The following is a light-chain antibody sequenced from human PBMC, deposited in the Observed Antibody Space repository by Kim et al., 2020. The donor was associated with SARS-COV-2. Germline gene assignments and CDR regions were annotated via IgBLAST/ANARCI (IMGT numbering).Light chain of an antibody. J-gene: IGLJ3*02. CDR2: RDH. CDR1: SHDVRNEG. V-gene: IGLV10-54*04. Sequence: RQTATLTCTGDSHDVRNEGVVWLHHHQGHPPKLLSYRDHNRPSEISERFSASRSGNTASLSITGVQPEDDADYYCSAWDSSLSAWVFGEGTQLTVL. CDR3: SAWDSSLSAWV.